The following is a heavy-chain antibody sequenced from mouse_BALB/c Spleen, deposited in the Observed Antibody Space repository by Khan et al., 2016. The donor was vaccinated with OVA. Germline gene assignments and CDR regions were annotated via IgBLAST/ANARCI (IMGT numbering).Heavy chain of an antibody. CDR2: IDPFSGDT. CDR3: TRHGYVAWFTY. V-gene: IGHV1S135*01. D-gene: IGHD2-2*01. CDR1: GYSFTTYY. Sequence: IQLVQSGPELMKPGASGKISCKASGYSFTTYYIHWVKQSHGKSLEWIGYIDPFSGDTTYNQKFKGMATLTVDKSSSTAYIHLNNLTSEDSTVYYCTRHGYVAWFTYWGQGTLVTVSA. J-gene: IGHJ3*01.